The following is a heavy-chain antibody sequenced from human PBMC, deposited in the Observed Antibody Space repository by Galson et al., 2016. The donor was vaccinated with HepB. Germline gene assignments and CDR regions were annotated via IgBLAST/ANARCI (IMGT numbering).Heavy chain of an antibody. V-gene: IGHV1-46*03. Sequence: SVKVSCKASGYTFTTYNIHRVRLAPGQGLEWMGIINPSGGSPNYAQKFQGRVTLTSDTSTSTVYMQLGSLRSDDTAVYYCTRGDGFWAGWTYWGQGTLVTVSS. CDR3: TRGDGFWAGWTY. CDR1: GYTFTTYN. J-gene: IGHJ4*02. D-gene: IGHD3/OR15-3a*01. CDR2: INPSGGSP.